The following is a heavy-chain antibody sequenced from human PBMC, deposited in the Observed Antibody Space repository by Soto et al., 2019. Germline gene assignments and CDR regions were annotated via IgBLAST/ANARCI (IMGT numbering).Heavy chain of an antibody. CDR3: ARSASHCSPTSCHFNY. D-gene: IGHD2-2*01. Sequence: LQRSVNSSELIISNNCTLRSRQLSGKGLEWMGVIYPADSDSRYSPSFQGQVTISVDKSVSTAYLHWSSLKAWDSAMYYCARSASHCSPTSCHFNYWGQGTLVSVS. CDR2: IYPADSDS. V-gene: IGHV5-51*01. CDR1: ELIISNNC. J-gene: IGHJ4*02.